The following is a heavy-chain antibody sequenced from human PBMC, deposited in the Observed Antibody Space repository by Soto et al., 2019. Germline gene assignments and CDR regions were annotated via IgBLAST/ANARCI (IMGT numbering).Heavy chain of an antibody. D-gene: IGHD2-15*01. V-gene: IGHV4-34*01. CDR3: ARVLRRWFDP. CDR1: GGSFSGYY. Sequence: QVQLQQWGAGLLKPSETLSLTCAVYGGSFSGYYWSWIRQPPGKGLEWIGEINHSGSTNYNPSLKSRVTISVDTSKNQFSLKLSSVTAXDTAVYYCARVLRRWFDPWGQGTLVTVSS. J-gene: IGHJ5*02. CDR2: INHSGST.